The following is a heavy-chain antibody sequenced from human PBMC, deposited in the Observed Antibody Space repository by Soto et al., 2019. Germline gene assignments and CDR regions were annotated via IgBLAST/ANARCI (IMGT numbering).Heavy chain of an antibody. D-gene: IGHD4-17*01. CDR3: ARADDFSDRFDY. CDR2: IYYSGTT. CDR1: GASIRSTH. J-gene: IGHJ4*02. V-gene: IGHV4-59*08. Sequence: PSEPLSLTCTVSGASIRSTHWSWIRQSPGKGLEWIGYIYYSGTTNYNPSLKNRVTISVDTSKNQLSLNLTSVTAADTAVYSCARADDFSDRFDYWGQGALVTVSS.